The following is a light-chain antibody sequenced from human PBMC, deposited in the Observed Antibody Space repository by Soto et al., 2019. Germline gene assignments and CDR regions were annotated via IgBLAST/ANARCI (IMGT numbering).Light chain of an antibody. CDR1: QSISTN. V-gene: IGKV3-15*01. CDR2: GAS. J-gene: IGKJ1*01. Sequence: EIVMTQSPATLSVSPGERATLSCRASQSISTNLAWYQQRPGQAPRLLIYGASTRATGISVRFSGSGSGTEFTLTISSLQSEDFAVYYCQHYDNWPPRTFGQGTKVDNK. CDR3: QHYDNWPPRT.